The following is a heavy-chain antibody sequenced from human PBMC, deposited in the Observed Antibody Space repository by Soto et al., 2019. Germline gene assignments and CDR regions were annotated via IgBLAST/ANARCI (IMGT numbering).Heavy chain of an antibody. CDR2: VSYDGSKQ. Sequence: GGSLRLSCAATGFTFNSYGIHWVGQAPGQGLEWVAGVSYDGSKQYYTDSVRGRFTISRDNSRNTLDLQMNSLRAEDTAVYYCAKDTYYHDSSGYYVFDCWGQGT. D-gene: IGHD3-22*01. V-gene: IGHV3-30*18. CDR3: AKDTYYHDSSGYYVFDC. CDR1: GFTFNSYG. J-gene: IGHJ4*02.